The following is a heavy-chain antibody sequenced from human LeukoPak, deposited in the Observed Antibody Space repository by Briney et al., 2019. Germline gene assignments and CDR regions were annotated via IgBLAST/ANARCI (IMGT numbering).Heavy chain of an antibody. CDR3: ARGRYYDSSGYYYFDY. V-gene: IGHV4-34*01. J-gene: IGHJ4*02. CDR2: INHSGST. CDR1: GGSFSGYY. Sequence: PSETLSLTCAVYGGSFSGYYWSWIRQPPGKGLEWIGEINHSGSTNYNPSLKSRVTISVDTSKNQFSLKLSSVTAADTAAYYCARGRYYDSSGYYYFDYWGQGTLVTVSS. D-gene: IGHD3-22*01.